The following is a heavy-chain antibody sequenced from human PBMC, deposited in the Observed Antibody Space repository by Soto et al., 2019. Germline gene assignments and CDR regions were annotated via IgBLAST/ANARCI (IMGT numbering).Heavy chain of an antibody. V-gene: IGHV4-59*01. Sequence: SETLSLTCTVSGGSIRCYYWSWIRQPPGKGLEWIGYIYYSGSTNYNPSLKSRVTISVDTSKNQFSLKLSSVTAADTAVYYCAGRSPYYDFWSGYISLAYYYYYMDVWGKGTTVTVSS. D-gene: IGHD3-3*01. CDR3: AGRSPYYDFWSGYISLAYYYYYMDV. J-gene: IGHJ6*03. CDR1: GGSIRCYY. CDR2: IYYSGST.